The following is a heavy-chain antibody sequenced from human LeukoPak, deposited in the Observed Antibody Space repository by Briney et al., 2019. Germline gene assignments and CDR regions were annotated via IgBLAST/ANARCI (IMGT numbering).Heavy chain of an antibody. CDR1: GYSLTSYL. Sequence: GESLKISCEGSGYSLTSYLVGSVRQMARKGLEWMGIIYPGDSDTRYSPSFQGQVTISADKSISTAYLQWSSLKASDTAMYYCARGPLGYYMDVWGKGTTVTVSS. CDR3: ARGPLGYYMDV. D-gene: IGHD3-16*01. J-gene: IGHJ6*03. V-gene: IGHV5-51*01. CDR2: IYPGDSDT.